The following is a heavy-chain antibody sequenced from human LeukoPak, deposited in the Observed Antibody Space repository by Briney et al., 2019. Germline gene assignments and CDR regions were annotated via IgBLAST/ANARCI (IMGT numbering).Heavy chain of an antibody. Sequence: ASVKVPCKASGYSFRSYYINWVRQAPGQGLEWMGLINPGGDYTKYAQTFQGRVTMTRDTSTNTVYMHLSSLRSEDTAIYYCAREGSRSSLGGYGYWGQGTLVTVSS. V-gene: IGHV1-46*01. CDR2: INPGGDYT. D-gene: IGHD6-6*01. CDR3: AREGSRSSLGGYGY. J-gene: IGHJ4*02. CDR1: GYSFRSYY.